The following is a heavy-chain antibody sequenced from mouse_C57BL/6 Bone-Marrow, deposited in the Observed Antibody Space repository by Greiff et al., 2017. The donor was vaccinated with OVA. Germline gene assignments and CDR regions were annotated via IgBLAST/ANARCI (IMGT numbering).Heavy chain of an antibody. CDR3: ASPYYSNYPWYFDV. D-gene: IGHD2-5*01. Sequence: VQLQQSGPELVKPGASVKISCKASGYAFSSSWMNWVQQRPGKGLEWIGRIYPGDGDTNYNGKFKGKATLTADKSSSTAYMQLSSLTSEDSAVYFCASPYYSNYPWYFDVWGTGTTVTVSS. J-gene: IGHJ1*03. CDR2: IYPGDGDT. V-gene: IGHV1-82*01. CDR1: GYAFSSSW.